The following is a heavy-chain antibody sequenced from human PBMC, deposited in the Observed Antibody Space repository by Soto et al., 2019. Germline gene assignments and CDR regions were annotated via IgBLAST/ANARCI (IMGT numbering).Heavy chain of an antibody. CDR1: GDSISSSSYY. CDR3: AGNGTAFWGNDHTRGFFDF. D-gene: IGHD3-16*01. CDR2: IFYSGST. V-gene: IGHV4-39*01. J-gene: IGHJ4*02. Sequence: QLQLQESGPGLVKPSETLSLTCAVSGDSISSSSYYWGWIRQPPGKGLEWIGSIFYSGSTSYNPSLKCRVPLSVDTSKNQFSLKLNSVTAPGSAVYYCAGNGTAFWGNDHTRGFFDFWGQGTLVTVSS.